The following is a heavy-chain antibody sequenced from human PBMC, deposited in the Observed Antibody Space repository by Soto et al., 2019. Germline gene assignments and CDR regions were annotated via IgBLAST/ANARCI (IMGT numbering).Heavy chain of an antibody. D-gene: IGHD3-22*01. V-gene: IGHV3-30*03. CDR3: ARAPGYYNTSGSDS. J-gene: IGHJ4*02. CDR1: GFTFSTDG. CDR2: ISHDGSNE. Sequence: WGSLRPSCAPSGFTFSTDGMHWFRQAPGKGLEWVAVISHDGSNEYYADSVKGRFTISRDNFKNMVYLQMNSLRPEDTAVYYWARAPGYYNTSGSDSWGQGTMVTVYS.